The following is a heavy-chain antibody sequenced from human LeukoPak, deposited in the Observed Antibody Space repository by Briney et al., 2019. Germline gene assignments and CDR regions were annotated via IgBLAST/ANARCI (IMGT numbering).Heavy chain of an antibody. J-gene: IGHJ5*02. CDR1: GFTFSSYA. Sequence: GGSLRLSWAASGFTFSSYAMHWVRQAPGKGLEGVAVISYDGSNKYYADSVKGRFTISRDNSKNTLYLQMNSLRAEDTAVYYCARGPGGCSSTSCYQNRKSWFDPWGQGTLVTVSS. D-gene: IGHD2-2*01. CDR2: ISYDGSNK. V-gene: IGHV3-30-3*01. CDR3: ARGPGGCSSTSCYQNRKSWFDP.